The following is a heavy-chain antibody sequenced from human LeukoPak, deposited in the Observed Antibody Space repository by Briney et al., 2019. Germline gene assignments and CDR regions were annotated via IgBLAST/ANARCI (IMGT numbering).Heavy chain of an antibody. CDR2: IIPIFGTA. J-gene: IGHJ4*02. CDR1: GYTFTSYA. CDR3: ARARFSGDIDY. D-gene: IGHD6-19*01. Sequence: ASVKVSCKASGYTFTSYAISWVRQAPGQGLEWMGGIIPIFGTANYAQKFQGRVTITTDESTSTAYMELSSLRSEDTAVYYCARARFSGDIDYWGQGTLVTVSS. V-gene: IGHV1-69*05.